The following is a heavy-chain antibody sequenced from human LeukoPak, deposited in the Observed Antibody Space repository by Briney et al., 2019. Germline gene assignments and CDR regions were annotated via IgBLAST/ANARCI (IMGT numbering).Heavy chain of an antibody. D-gene: IGHD3-3*01. CDR3: ARDVKTIFGVGSCLDI. CDR1: GGSFSGYY. Sequence: PSETLSLTCAVYGGSFSGYYWSWIRQPPGKGLEWIGEINHSGSTNYNPSLKSRVTISVDTSKNQFSLKLSSVTAADTAVYYCARDVKTIFGVGSCLDIWGQGTMVTVSS. J-gene: IGHJ3*02. V-gene: IGHV4-34*01. CDR2: INHSGST.